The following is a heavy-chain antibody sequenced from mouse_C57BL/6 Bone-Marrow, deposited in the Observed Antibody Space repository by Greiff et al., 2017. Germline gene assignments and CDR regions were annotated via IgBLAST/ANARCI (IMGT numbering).Heavy chain of an antibody. CDR3: ARWGYYGSAHWYFDV. J-gene: IGHJ1*03. V-gene: IGHV1-39*01. CDR1: GYSFTDYN. D-gene: IGHD1-1*01. CDR2: INPNYGTT. Sequence: VQLKQSGPELVKPGASVKISCKASGYSFTDYNMNWVKQSHGKSLEWIGVINPNYGTTSYNQKFKGKATLTVDQSTSTAYMQLNSLTSEDSAVYYCARWGYYGSAHWYFDVWGTGTTVTVSS.